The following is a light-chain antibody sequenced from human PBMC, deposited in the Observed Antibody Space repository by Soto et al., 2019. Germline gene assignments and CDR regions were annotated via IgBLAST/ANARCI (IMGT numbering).Light chain of an antibody. J-gene: IGKJ2*01. CDR3: QQYDNSPPMYT. V-gene: IGKV3-20*01. CDR1: QSVSSSY. Sequence: EIVLTQSPGTLSLSPGERATLSCRASQSVSSSYLSWYQQRPGQPPRLLVYGVSNRAIGIPDRFSGSGSGTDFPLTISRLEPEDFAVYYCQQYDNSPPMYTFGQGTKLEIK. CDR2: GVS.